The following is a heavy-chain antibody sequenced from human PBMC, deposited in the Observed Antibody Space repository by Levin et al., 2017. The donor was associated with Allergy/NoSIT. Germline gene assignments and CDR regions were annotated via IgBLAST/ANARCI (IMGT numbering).Heavy chain of an antibody. D-gene: IGHD2-15*01. CDR2: INHSGST. Sequence: GSLRLSCAVYGGSFSGYYWSWIRQPPGKGLEWIGEINHSGSTNYNPSLKSRVTISVDTSKNQFSLKLSSVTAADTAVYYCARLYCSGGSCYRKFDYWGQGTLVTVSS. J-gene: IGHJ4*02. V-gene: IGHV4-34*01. CDR3: ARLYCSGGSCYRKFDY. CDR1: GGSFSGYY.